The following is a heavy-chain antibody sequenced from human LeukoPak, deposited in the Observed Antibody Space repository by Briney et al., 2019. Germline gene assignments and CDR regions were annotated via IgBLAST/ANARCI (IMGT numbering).Heavy chain of an antibody. D-gene: IGHD2-15*01. V-gene: IGHV1-2*04. J-gene: IGHJ4*02. CDR3: ARGGGIYCSGGSCYNDFDY. Sequence: ASVKVSCKASGYTFTGYYMHWVRQAPGQGLEWMGRINPNSGGTNYAQKFQGWVTMTRDTSISTAYMELSRLRSDDTAVYYCARGGGIYCSGGSCYNDFDYWGQGTLVTVSS. CDR2: INPNSGGT. CDR1: GYTFTGYY.